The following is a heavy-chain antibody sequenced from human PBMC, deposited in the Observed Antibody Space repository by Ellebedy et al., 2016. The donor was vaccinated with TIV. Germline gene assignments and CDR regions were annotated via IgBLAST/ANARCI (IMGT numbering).Heavy chain of an antibody. CDR2: IRGSDAGK. CDR3: AKLNWNPDWHN. CDR1: GFTFSDYD. D-gene: IGHD1-1*01. Sequence: PGGSLRLSCAASGFTFSDYDINWVRQAPGKGLEWVAAIRGSDAGKSYADSMKGRLNISGDDSRNTVYLQMNGLRVADTAEYYFAKLNWNPDWHNWGQGTLVTVSS. V-gene: IGHV3-23*01. J-gene: IGHJ4*02.